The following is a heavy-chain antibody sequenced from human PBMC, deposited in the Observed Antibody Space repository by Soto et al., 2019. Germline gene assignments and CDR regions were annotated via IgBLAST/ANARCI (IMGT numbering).Heavy chain of an antibody. CDR1: GFSFSSYG. V-gene: IGHV3-33*01. Sequence: QVQLVASWGGVVQPGRSLRLSCAASGFSFSSYGMHWVRQAPGKGLEWVAVIWYDGSNKYYADSVKGRFTISRDNSKNTLYLHMNSLRAEDTAVYYCARDAARAGVPDYWGQGTLVTVSS. CDR3: ARDAARAGVPDY. J-gene: IGHJ4*02. D-gene: IGHD6-19*01. CDR2: IWYDGSNK.